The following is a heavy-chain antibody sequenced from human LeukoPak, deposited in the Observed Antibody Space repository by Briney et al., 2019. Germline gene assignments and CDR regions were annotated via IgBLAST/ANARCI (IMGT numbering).Heavy chain of an antibody. J-gene: IGHJ6*02. CDR3: ARGSSFYYYYYYGMDV. Sequence: SQTLSLTCTVSGGSTSSGDYCWSWIRQPPGKGLEWIGYIYYSGSTNYNPSPKSRVTISVDTSKNQFSLKLSSVTAADTAVYYCARGSSFYYYYYYGMDVWGQGTTVTVSS. V-gene: IGHV4-61*08. CDR1: GGSTSSGDYC. D-gene: IGHD3-10*01. CDR2: IYYSGST.